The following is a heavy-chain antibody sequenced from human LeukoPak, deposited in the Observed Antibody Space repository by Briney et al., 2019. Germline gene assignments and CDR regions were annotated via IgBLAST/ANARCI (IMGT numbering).Heavy chain of an antibody. V-gene: IGHV4-59*01. D-gene: IGHD1-26*01. CDR3: ARWSIAIVGAPKGGWFDP. CDR2: TYYSGST. Sequence: SETLSLTCTVSGGSISSYYWSWIRQPPGKGLEWIGYTYYSGSTNYNPSLKSRVTISVDTSKNQFSLKLSSVTAADTAVYYCARWSIAIVGAPKGGWFDPWGQGTLVTVSS. CDR1: GGSISSYY. J-gene: IGHJ5*02.